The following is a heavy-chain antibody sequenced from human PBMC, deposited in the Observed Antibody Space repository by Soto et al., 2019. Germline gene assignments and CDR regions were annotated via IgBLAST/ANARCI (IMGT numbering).Heavy chain of an antibody. CDR3: AKESRGIAPTVTGY. CDR1: GFTFSSYA. Sequence: GGSLRLSCAASGFTFSSYAMSWVRQAPGKGLEWVSTISGSGGSTYYADSVKGRFTISRDNSKNTLHLQMNSLRAEDTAVYFCAKESRGIAPTVTGYWGQGTLVTAPQ. D-gene: IGHD6-13*01. V-gene: IGHV3-23*01. J-gene: IGHJ4*02. CDR2: ISGSGGST.